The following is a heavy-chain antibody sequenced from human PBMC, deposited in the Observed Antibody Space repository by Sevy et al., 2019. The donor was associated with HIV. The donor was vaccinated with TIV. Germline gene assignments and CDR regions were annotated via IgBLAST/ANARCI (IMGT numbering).Heavy chain of an antibody. CDR1: GFIFSRYA. Sequence: GGSLRLSCAASGFIFSRYAMHWVRQPPGKGLEWVAVIWYDGNNRYYADSVMGRFTISRDNSKNTLYLQMNSLRAEDTAVYYCAISQSSGTYYNTLDYWGQGTLVTVSS. V-gene: IGHV3-33*01. J-gene: IGHJ4*02. CDR3: AISQSSGTYYNTLDY. D-gene: IGHD1-26*01. CDR2: IWYDGNNR.